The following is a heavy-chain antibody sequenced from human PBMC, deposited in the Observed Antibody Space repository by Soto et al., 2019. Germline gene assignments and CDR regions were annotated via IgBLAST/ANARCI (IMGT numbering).Heavy chain of an antibody. Sequence: QVQLQESGPGLVKPSGTLSLTCAVSGGSISSSNWWSWVRQPPGKGLEWIGEIYHSGSTNYNPSLKRRITQSVDKSKIQFSLKLSSVTAADTAVYYCARATPNDGGGYPSDFDYWGQGTLVIVSS. V-gene: IGHV4-4*02. CDR1: GGSISSSNW. CDR2: IYHSGST. CDR3: ARATPNDGGGYPSDFDY. D-gene: IGHD3-22*01. J-gene: IGHJ4*02.